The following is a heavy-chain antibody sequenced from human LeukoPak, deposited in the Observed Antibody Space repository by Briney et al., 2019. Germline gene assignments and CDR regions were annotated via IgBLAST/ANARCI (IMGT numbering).Heavy chain of an antibody. V-gene: IGHV4-30-4*01. Sequence: SETLSLTCTVSGGSISSSSYYWSWIRQPPGKGLEWIGYIYYSGSTYYNPSLKSRVTISVDTSKNQFSLKLSSVTAADTAVYYCARARIYCSGGSCYPFEYYYYGMDVWGQGTTVTVSS. CDR2: IYYSGST. J-gene: IGHJ6*02. D-gene: IGHD2-15*01. CDR3: ARARIYCSGGSCYPFEYYYYGMDV. CDR1: GGSISSSSYY.